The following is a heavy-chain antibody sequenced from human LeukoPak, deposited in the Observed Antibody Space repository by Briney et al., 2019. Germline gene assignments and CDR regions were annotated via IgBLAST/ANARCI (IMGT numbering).Heavy chain of an antibody. V-gene: IGHV7-4-1*02. CDR1: GYTFTNYY. CDR3: ARDKYQLPYEIDY. Sequence: ASVTVSCKASGYTFTNYYMHWVRQAPGQGLEWMGWINTNTRNPTYAQGFTGRFVFSLDTSLSTAYLQISSLKAEDTAVYYCARDKYQLPYEIDYWGQGTLVTVSS. CDR2: INTNTRNP. J-gene: IGHJ4*02. D-gene: IGHD2-2*01.